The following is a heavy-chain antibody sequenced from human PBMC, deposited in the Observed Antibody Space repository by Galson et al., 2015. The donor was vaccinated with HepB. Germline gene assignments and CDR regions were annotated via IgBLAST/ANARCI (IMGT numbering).Heavy chain of an antibody. Sequence: SVKVSCKASGYTFTSFYIHWVRQAPGQGLEWMGWMNPNSGGTDLPQKFQGRVTLTRDTPIKTAYMELSRLTSDDTAVYYCARGLSVVSGPSGWNGGWLDPWGQGTLVTVSS. CDR3: ARGLSVVSGPSGWNGGWLDP. D-gene: IGHD6-19*01. V-gene: IGHV1-2*02. CDR1: GYTFTSFY. CDR2: MNPNSGGT. J-gene: IGHJ5*02.